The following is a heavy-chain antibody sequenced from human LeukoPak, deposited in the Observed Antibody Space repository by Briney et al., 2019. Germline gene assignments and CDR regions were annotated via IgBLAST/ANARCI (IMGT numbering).Heavy chain of an antibody. CDR2: IKNDGSET. V-gene: IGHV3-7*03. CDR1: GFKFRDHW. CDR3: VKNDGWFHLAQ. D-gene: IGHD6-19*01. Sequence: PGGSLRLSCTVSGFKFRDHWMDWVRQAPGKGLEWVGHIKNDGSETYYLDSLKGRFSISRDNTNNALYLQVNSLRVEDTAVYYCVKNDGWFHLAQWGQGTLVTVSS. J-gene: IGHJ4*02.